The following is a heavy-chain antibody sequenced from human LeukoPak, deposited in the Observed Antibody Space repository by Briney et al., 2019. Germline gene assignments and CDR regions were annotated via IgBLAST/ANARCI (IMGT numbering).Heavy chain of an antibody. Sequence: PSETLSLTCTVSGGSISSYYWSWIRQPPGKGLEWIGYIYYSGSTYYNPSLKSRVTISVDTSKNQFSLKLSSVAAADTAVYYCARQRVDFWSGYYPHFDYWGQGTLVTVSS. J-gene: IGHJ4*02. CDR1: GGSISSYY. V-gene: IGHV4-59*08. CDR2: IYYSGST. CDR3: ARQRVDFWSGYYPHFDY. D-gene: IGHD3-3*01.